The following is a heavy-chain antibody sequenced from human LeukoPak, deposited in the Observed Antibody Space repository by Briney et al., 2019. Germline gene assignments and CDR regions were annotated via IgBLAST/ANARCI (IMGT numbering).Heavy chain of an antibody. CDR3: ARGRGYCSSTSCYRAYYYYYMDV. J-gene: IGHJ6*03. CDR2: INHSGST. Sequence: KTSETPSLTCAVYGGSFSGYYWSWIRQPPGKGLEWIGEINHSGSTNYNPSLKSRVTISVDTSKNQFSLKLSSVTAADTAVYYCARGRGYCSSTSCYRAYYYYYMDVWGKGTTVTVSS. D-gene: IGHD2-2*03. CDR1: GGSFSGYY. V-gene: IGHV4-34*01.